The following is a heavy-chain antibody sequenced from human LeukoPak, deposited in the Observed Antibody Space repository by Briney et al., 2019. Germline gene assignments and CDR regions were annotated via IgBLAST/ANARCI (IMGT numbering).Heavy chain of an antibody. CDR3: ARGGEGFGEPLVWFDP. V-gene: IGHV4-39*07. J-gene: IGHJ5*02. CDR1: GGSISSSSYY. D-gene: IGHD3-10*01. CDR2: IYYSGST. Sequence: SETLSLTCTVSGGSISSSSYYWGWIRQPPGKGLEWIGSIYYSGSTYYNPSLKSRVTISVDTSKNQFSLKLSSVTAADTAVYYCARGGEGFGEPLVWFDPWGQGTLVTVSS.